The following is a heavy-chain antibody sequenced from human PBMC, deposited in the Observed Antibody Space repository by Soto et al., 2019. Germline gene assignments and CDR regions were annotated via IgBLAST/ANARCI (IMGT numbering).Heavy chain of an antibody. CDR1: GGTFSSYA. Sequence: SVKVSCKASGGTFSSYAISWVRQAPGQGLEWMGGIIPIFGTANYAQKFQGRVTITADESTSTAYMELSSLRSEDTAVYYCASDYYDSSGYSERGFDPWGQGTLVTVSS. D-gene: IGHD3-22*01. CDR3: ASDYYDSSGYSERGFDP. CDR2: IIPIFGTA. J-gene: IGHJ5*02. V-gene: IGHV1-69*13.